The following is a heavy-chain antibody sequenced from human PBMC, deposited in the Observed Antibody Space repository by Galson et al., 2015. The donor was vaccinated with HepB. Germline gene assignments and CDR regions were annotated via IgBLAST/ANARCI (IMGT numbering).Heavy chain of an antibody. CDR3: ARGGVVYCSGGNCGELDP. V-gene: IGHV1-2*06. Sequence: SVKVSCKASGYTFTAYYMHWVRQAPGQGLEWMGRINANSGGTNYAQKFQGRVTMTRDTSISTAYMELSRLRSDDTAVYYCARGGVVYCSGGNCGELDPWGQGTLVTVSS. CDR1: GYTFTAYY. D-gene: IGHD2-15*01. J-gene: IGHJ5*02. CDR2: INANSGGT.